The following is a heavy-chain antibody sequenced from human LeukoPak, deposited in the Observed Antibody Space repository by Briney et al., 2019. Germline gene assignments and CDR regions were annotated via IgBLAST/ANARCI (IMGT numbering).Heavy chain of an antibody. CDR1: GGSFSGYY. Sequence: SETLSLTCAVYGGSFSGYYWSWIRQPPGKGLEWIGEINHSGSTNYNPSLKSRVTISVDTSKNQFSLKLSSVTAADTAAYYCARGRIVVVPAAIRYFDLWGRGTLVTVSS. D-gene: IGHD2-2*01. CDR2: INHSGST. CDR3: ARGRIVVVPAAIRYFDL. V-gene: IGHV4-34*01. J-gene: IGHJ2*01.